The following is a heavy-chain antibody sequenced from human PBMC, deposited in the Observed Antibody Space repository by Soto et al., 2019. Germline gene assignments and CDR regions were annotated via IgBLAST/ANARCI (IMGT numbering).Heavy chain of an antibody. CDR2: IKEDGSEE. V-gene: IGHV3-7*05. Sequence: GGSLRLSCAASGFMFNTYWMTWVRQAPGKGLEMVANIKEDGSEEYYVDSVKGRFIISRDNAENSLFLHMNNLRAEDAAVYYCARNRIFWTAFDIWGQGTMVTVSS. D-gene: IGHD3-3*01. CDR1: GFMFNTYW. CDR3: ARNRIFWTAFDI. J-gene: IGHJ3*02.